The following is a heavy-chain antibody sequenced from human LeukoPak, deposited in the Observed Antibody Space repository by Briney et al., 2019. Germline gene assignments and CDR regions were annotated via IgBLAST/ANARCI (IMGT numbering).Heavy chain of an antibody. CDR3: ARVDTAMVTGVISYYYYMDV. J-gene: IGHJ6*03. V-gene: IGHV1-69*05. Sequence: SVKVSCKASGGTFSSYAISWVRQAPGQGLEWRGGIIPIFGTAIYAQKFQGRVTITTDESTSTAYMELSSLRSEDTAVYYCARVDTAMVTGVISYYYYMDVWGKGTTVTVSS. D-gene: IGHD5-18*01. CDR1: GGTFSSYA. CDR2: IIPIFGTA.